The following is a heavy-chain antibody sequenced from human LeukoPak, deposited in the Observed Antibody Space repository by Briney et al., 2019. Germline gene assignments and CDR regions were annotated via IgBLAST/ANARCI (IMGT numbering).Heavy chain of an antibody. V-gene: IGHV3-30*04. J-gene: IGHJ4*02. CDR1: GFTFSSYA. CDR2: ISYDGSNE. D-gene: IGHD6-19*01. CDR3: ARSGYSSATDY. Sequence: GGSLRLSCAASGFTFSSYAMHWVRQAPGKGLEWVAVISYDGSNEYYADSVKGRFTISRDNSKNTLYLQMNSLRAEDTAVYYCARSGYSSATDYWGQGTLVTVSS.